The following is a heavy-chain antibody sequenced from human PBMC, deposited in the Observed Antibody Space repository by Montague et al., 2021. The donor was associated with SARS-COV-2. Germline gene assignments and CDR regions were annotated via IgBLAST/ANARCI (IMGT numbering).Heavy chain of an antibody. J-gene: IGHJ5*02. CDR2: SNHSGST. V-gene: IGHV4-34*01. CDR1: GGSFSGYY. CDR3: ARLSSDIGGYFWFDP. Sequence: SETLSLTCAVYGGSFSGYYWSWSRQPQGKGLEWVGESNHSGSTKYNPSLEIRGTISVYASKNQYSLKLSSVTAADTAVSYCARLSSDIGGYFWFDPWGQGTLVSVSS. D-gene: IGHD1-26*01.